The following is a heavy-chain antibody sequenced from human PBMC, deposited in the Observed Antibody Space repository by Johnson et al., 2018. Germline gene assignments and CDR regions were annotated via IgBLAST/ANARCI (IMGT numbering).Heavy chain of an antibody. V-gene: IGHV3-73*02. CDR1: GFTFSGSA. CDR2: IRSKANSYAT. Sequence: VQLQESGGGLVQPGGSLKLSCAASGFTFSGSAMHWVRQASGNGLERIGRIRSKANSYATAYAASVKGRFTISRDDSKNTAYLQMNSLKTEDTAVYYGTSEGHWGQGTLVTVSS. J-gene: IGHJ1*01. CDR3: TSEGH.